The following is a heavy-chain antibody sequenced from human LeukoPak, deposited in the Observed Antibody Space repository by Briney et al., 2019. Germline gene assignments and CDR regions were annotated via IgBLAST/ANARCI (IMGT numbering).Heavy chain of an antibody. CDR2: IYYSGST. J-gene: IGHJ3*02. D-gene: IGHD4-23*01. CDR1: GGSISSYY. CDR3: ARARTVVTHDAFDI. Sequence: NSSETLSLACTVSGGSISSYYWSWIRQPPGKGLEWIGYIYYSGSTNYNPSLKSRVTISVDTSKNQFSLKLSSVTAADTAVYYCARARTVVTHDAFDIWGQGTMVTVSS. V-gene: IGHV4-59*01.